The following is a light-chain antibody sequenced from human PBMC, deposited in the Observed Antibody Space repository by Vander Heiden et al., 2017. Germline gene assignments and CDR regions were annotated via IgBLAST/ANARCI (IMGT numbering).Light chain of an antibody. J-gene: IGLJ2*01. CDR2: LSSDGSH. CDR1: SGHSSYD. CDR3: QTWGTGIRV. V-gene: IGLV4-69*01. Sequence: TQSPSASASLGASVKLTCTLSSGHSSYDIAWHQQQPEKGPRFLMKLSSDGSHSKGDGIPDCFSGSSSGAERYLTISSLQSEDEADYYCQTWGTGIRVFGGGTKLTVL.